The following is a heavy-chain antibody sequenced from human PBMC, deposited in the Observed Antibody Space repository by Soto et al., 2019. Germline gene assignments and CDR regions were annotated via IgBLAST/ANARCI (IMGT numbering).Heavy chain of an antibody. CDR1: GFTFSTFA. CDR3: AKDNAGYSSGSSFFDY. Sequence: GGSLRLSCAASGFTFSTFAMHWFREAPVNGLEWVAVISYDGSNQYYAESLKGRFTIARDNSKNTLSLQMSSLRAEDTAVYYCAKDNAGYSSGSSFFDYWGQGTLVTVSS. CDR2: ISYDGSNQ. J-gene: IGHJ4*02. D-gene: IGHD6-25*01. V-gene: IGHV3-30*18.